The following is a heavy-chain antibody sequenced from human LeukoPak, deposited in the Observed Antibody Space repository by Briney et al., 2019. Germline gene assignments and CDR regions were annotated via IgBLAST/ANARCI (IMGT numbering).Heavy chain of an antibody. Sequence: GGSLRLSCAASGSTFSSYWMHWVRQAPGKGLVWVSRINSDGSTINYADSVKGRFTISRDNAKNTLYLQMDSLRAEDTAVYYCTRETVVVATASLGYWGLGTLVTVSS. CDR3: TRETVVVATASLGY. J-gene: IGHJ4*02. D-gene: IGHD2-2*01. V-gene: IGHV3-74*01. CDR2: INSDGSTI. CDR1: GSTFSSYW.